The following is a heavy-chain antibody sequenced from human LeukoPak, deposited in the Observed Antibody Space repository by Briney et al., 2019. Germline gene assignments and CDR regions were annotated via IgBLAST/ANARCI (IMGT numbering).Heavy chain of an antibody. J-gene: IGHJ6*02. CDR1: GYTFTSYA. V-gene: IGHV1-3*01. CDR3: ARRIAVAGVGYYYYGMDV. Sequence: ASVTVSCKASGYTFTSYAMHWVRQAPGQRLEWMGWINAGNGNTKYSQKFQGRVTITRDTSASTAYMELSSLRSEDTAVYYCARRIAVAGVGYYYYGMDVWGQGTTVTVSS. CDR2: INAGNGNT. D-gene: IGHD6-19*01.